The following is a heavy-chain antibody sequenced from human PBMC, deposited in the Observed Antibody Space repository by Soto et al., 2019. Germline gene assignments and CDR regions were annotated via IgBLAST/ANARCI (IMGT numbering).Heavy chain of an antibody. CDR1: GFTFSSYG. D-gene: IGHD6-19*01. Sequence: QVQLVESGGGVVQPGRSLRLSCAASGFTFSSYGMHWVRQAPGKGLEWVAVIWYDGSNKYYADSVKGRFTISRDNSKNTLYLQMNSLRAEDTAVYYCARDSLQWLAYYYYGMDVWGQGTTVTVSS. CDR3: ARDSLQWLAYYYYGMDV. CDR2: IWYDGSNK. J-gene: IGHJ6*02. V-gene: IGHV3-33*01.